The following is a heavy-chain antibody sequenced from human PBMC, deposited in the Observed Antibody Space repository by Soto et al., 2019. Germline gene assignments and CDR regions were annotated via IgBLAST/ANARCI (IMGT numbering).Heavy chain of an antibody. D-gene: IGHD2-8*01. Sequence: PSETLSLTCTVSGGSFSNYYWSWIRQPPGKGLEWIGYIYNRGSTKSNLSLESRVTISMDTSKSQFSLKLSSVTAADTAVYYCAREGSSGVSFDYWGLGTLVTVSS. CDR2: IYNRGST. CDR1: GGSFSNYY. CDR3: AREGSSGVSFDY. V-gene: IGHV4-59*01. J-gene: IGHJ4*02.